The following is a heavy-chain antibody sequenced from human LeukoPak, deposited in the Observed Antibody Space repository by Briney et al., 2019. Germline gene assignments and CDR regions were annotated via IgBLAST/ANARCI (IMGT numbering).Heavy chain of an antibody. CDR3: ARESPQEDIVVVPTAIEDYYGMDV. CDR2: IIPIFGTA. V-gene: IGHV1-69*01. CDR1: GGTFSSYA. Sequence: SVKVSCKASGGTFSSYAISWVRQAPGQGLEWMGGIIPIFGTANYAQKFQGRVTITADESTSTAYMELSSLRSEDTAVYYCARESPQEDIVVVPTAIEDYYGMDVWGQGTTVTVSS. D-gene: IGHD2-2*01. J-gene: IGHJ6*02.